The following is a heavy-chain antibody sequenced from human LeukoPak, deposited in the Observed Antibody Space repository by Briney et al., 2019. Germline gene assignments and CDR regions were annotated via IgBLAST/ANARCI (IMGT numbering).Heavy chain of an antibody. J-gene: IGHJ4*02. D-gene: IGHD2-15*01. CDR2: IYYTGAT. CDR1: GGSVNNYY. Sequence: SETLSLTCTVSGGSVNNYYWSWIRQPPGKGLEWIGYIYYTGATNYNPSLKSRVTISIDTSKGQFSLKLRSVTAADTAVYYCARLDCSGGRCWGVDYWGQGTLVTVSS. CDR3: ARLDCSGGRCWGVDY. V-gene: IGHV4-59*02.